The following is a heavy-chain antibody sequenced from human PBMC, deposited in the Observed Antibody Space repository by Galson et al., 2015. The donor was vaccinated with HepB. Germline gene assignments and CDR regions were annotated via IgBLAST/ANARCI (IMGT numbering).Heavy chain of an antibody. Sequence: QSGAEVKKPGESLKISCKGSGYSFTSYWIGWVRQMPGKGLEWMGIIYPGDSDTRYSPSFQGQVTISADKSISTAYLQGSSLKASDSAMVYCASPVLGIPADVSHWGQGNLVDFSS. V-gene: IGHV5-51*03. CDR1: GYSFTSYW. CDR3: ASPVLGIPADVSH. D-gene: IGHD6-13*01. CDR2: IYPGDSDT. J-gene: IGHJ1*01.